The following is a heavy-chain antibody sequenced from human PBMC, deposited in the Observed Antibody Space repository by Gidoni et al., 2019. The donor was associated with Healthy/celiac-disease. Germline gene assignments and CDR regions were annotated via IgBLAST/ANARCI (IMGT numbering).Heavy chain of an antibody. CDR1: GFPFSSYS. CDR2: ISSSSSYI. D-gene: IGHD6-19*01. V-gene: IGHV3-21*01. CDR3: ARGPKQWLVYFDY. Sequence: EVQLVESGGGLVKPGGSLRLSCAASGFPFSSYSMNWVRQAPGKGLEWVSSISSSSSYIYYADSVKGRFTISRDNAKNSLYLQMNSLRAEDTAVYYCARGPKQWLVYFDYWGQGTLVTVSS. J-gene: IGHJ4*02.